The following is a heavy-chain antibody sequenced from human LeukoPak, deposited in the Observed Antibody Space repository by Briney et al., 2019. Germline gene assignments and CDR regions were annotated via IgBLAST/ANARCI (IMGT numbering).Heavy chain of an antibody. J-gene: IGHJ4*02. Sequence: SETLSLTCTVSGGSISSYYWSWIRQPPGKGLEWIGYIYYSGSTNYNPSLKSRVTISVDASKNHFSLTLTSVTAADTAVYYCARHYDFWTGSYFDWGQGTLVTVSS. CDR3: ARHYDFWTGSYFD. CDR2: IYYSGST. CDR1: GGSISSYY. D-gene: IGHD3-3*01. V-gene: IGHV4-59*08.